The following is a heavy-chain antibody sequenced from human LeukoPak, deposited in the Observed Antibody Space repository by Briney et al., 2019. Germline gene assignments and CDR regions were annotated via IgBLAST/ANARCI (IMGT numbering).Heavy chain of an antibody. J-gene: IGHJ4*02. CDR2: IYSGGST. CDR3: AIGGIVVVTAIPIYFDY. Sequence: GGSLRLSCAASGFTVSNNYMSWVRQAPGKGLEWVSVIYSGGSTYYADSVKGRFTISRDNSKNTLYLQMNSLRAEDTAVYYCAIGGIVVVTAIPIYFDYWGQGTLVTVSA. V-gene: IGHV3-53*01. CDR1: GFTVSNNY. D-gene: IGHD2-21*02.